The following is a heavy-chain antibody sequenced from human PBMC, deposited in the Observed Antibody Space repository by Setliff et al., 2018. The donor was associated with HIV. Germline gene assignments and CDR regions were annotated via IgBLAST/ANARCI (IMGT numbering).Heavy chain of an antibody. CDR1: GFTFSSCW. CDR3: ATDRGTY. Sequence: GGSLRLSCAASGFTFSSCWVTWVRQGPGKGLEWVANIKQDGSEKYYVDSVKGRFTISRDNAKNSLYLQMNSLRAEDTAVYYCATDRGTYWGQGTLVTVSS. V-gene: IGHV3-7*03. J-gene: IGHJ4*02. CDR2: IKQDGSEK. D-gene: IGHD1-7*01.